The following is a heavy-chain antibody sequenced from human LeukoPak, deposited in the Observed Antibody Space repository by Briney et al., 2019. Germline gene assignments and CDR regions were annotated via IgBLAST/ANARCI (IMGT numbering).Heavy chain of an antibody. V-gene: IGHV3-21*01. CDR3: ARGSDFVWGSYRPYFDY. Sequence: GGSETLFCVASAFTFRTYSMHWVRQAPGKGLEWVSSISGSTSYIYYADSVRGRFTISRDNAKNSLYLQMNSLRAEDTAVYYCARGSDFVWGSYRPYFDYWGQ. CDR2: ISGSTSYI. J-gene: IGHJ4*01. D-gene: IGHD3-16*02. CDR1: AFTFRTYS.